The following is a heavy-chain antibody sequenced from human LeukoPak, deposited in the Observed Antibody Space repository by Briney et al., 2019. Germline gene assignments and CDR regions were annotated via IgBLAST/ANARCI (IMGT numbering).Heavy chain of an antibody. CDR2: IYYSGST. Sequence: SETLSLTCTVSGGSISSYYWSWIRQPPGKGLEWIGYIYYSGSTNYNPSLKSRVTISVDTSKNQFSLKLSSVTAADTAVYYCARASSSWLLEFDYWGQGTLVTVSS. D-gene: IGHD6-13*01. CDR1: GGSISSYY. V-gene: IGHV4-59*01. CDR3: ARASSSWLLEFDY. J-gene: IGHJ4*02.